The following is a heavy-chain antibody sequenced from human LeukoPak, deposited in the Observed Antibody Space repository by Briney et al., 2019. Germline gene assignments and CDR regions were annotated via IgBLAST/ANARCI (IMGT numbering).Heavy chain of an antibody. D-gene: IGHD3-10*01. CDR3: ARDGRGGAFDI. CDR2: IYYSGST. CDR1: GGSISSYY. J-gene: IGHJ3*02. Sequence: SETLSLTCTVSGGSISSYYWSWTRQPPGKGLEWIGYIYYSGSTNYNPSLKSRVTISVDTSKNQFSLKLSSVTAADTAVYYCARDGRGGAFDIWGQGTMVTVSS. V-gene: IGHV4-59*01.